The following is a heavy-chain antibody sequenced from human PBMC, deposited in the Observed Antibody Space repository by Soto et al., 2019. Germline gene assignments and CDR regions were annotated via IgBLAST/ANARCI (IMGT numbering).Heavy chain of an antibody. J-gene: IGHJ4*02. Sequence: SLSLTCVISGDSVSSNSAAWNWIRQSPSRGLEWLGRTYYRSKWYSDYAASVESRITVNPDTSKNHFSLQLNSVTPEDTAVYYCARREQYSGRIFDYWGQVMLVTVAA. D-gene: IGHD1-26*01. CDR3: ARREQYSGRIFDY. CDR1: GDSVSSNSAA. V-gene: IGHV6-1*01. CDR2: TYYRSKWYS.